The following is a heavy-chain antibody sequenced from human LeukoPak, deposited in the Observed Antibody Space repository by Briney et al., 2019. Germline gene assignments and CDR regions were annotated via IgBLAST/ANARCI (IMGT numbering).Heavy chain of an antibody. CDR2: IYYSGSS. CDR3: ARDSRSRRAFDI. CDR1: GGSISSDAYY. D-gene: IGHD5/OR15-5a*01. J-gene: IGHJ3*02. V-gene: IGHV4-31*03. Sequence: SETLSLTCTVSGGSISSDAYYWSWIRQHPGKGLEWIGYIYYSGSSYYNPSLKSRVTISVNTSNTQFSLKLSSVAAADTAVYYCARDSRSRRAFDIWGQGTMVTVSS.